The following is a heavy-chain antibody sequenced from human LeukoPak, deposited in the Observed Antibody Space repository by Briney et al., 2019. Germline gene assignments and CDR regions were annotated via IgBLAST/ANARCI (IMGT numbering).Heavy chain of an antibody. Sequence: GGSLRLSCAASGFTFSSYEMNWVRQAPGKGLEWISYISSSGSTMYYADSVKGRFSISRDNAKNSLYLQMNSLRAEDTAIYYCASSSWYALDYWGQGTLVTVSS. CDR3: ASSSWYALDY. J-gene: IGHJ4*02. V-gene: IGHV3-48*03. D-gene: IGHD6-13*01. CDR1: GFTFSSYE. CDR2: ISSSGSTM.